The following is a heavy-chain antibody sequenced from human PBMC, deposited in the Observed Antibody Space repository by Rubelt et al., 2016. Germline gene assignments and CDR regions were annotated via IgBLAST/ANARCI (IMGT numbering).Heavy chain of an antibody. CDR2: INHTGST. D-gene: IGHD5-18*01. V-gene: IGHV4-34*01. CDR1: GGSFSAYY. J-gene: IGHJ6*02. CDR3: ARDLGNGYQNPHGMDV. Sequence: QVQLQQWGAGLLKPSETLSLTCAVSGGSFSAYYWSWIRQPPRKGLEWIGEINHTGSTNYNPSLRGRVTISVDTPKNQFSLGLRAGTAADTAVYFCARDLGNGYQNPHGMDVWGQGTTVTVSS.